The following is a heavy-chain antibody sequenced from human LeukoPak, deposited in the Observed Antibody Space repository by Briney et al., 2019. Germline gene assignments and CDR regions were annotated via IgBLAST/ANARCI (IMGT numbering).Heavy chain of an antibody. CDR3: ASVSLDVVVPAAINYYYYYYMDV. Sequence: GASVTVSCKASGYTFTGYYMPWVRQSPGQGLEWIGWINPNSGGTNCAQKFQGWVTMTRDTSISTAYMELSRLRSDDTAVYYCASVSLDVVVPAAINYYYYYYMDVWGKGSTVTVSS. V-gene: IGHV1-2*04. D-gene: IGHD2-2*02. J-gene: IGHJ6*03. CDR2: INPNSGGT. CDR1: GYTFTGYY.